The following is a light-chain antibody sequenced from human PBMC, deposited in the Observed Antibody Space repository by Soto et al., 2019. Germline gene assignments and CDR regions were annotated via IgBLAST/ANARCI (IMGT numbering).Light chain of an antibody. J-gene: IGKJ4*01. Sequence: DIQMTQSASSLAASVGDRVTIPCRASNGTGGYLAWYQQKPGQTPKLLIYAASTLQTGDPSRFSGSGSGTHFTLTISSLQPEDDATYYCQKYNSAPSTFGGGTNVEIK. V-gene: IGKV1-27*01. CDR1: NGTGGY. CDR2: AAS. CDR3: QKYNSAPST.